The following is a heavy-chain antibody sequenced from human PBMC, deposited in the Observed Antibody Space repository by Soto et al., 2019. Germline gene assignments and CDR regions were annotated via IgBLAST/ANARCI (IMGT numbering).Heavy chain of an antibody. D-gene: IGHD1-7*01. J-gene: IGHJ4*02. Sequence: SVKVSCKASGYPFGTYAITWVRQAPGQGLEWVGWISTNSGNTYYAQNFQGRVTLTTDTSTTTAYMEFRSLTSDDTAIYYCARTYNWNSEGFDHWGQGTLVTVSS. CDR1: GYPFGTYA. V-gene: IGHV1-18*04. CDR2: ISTNSGNT. CDR3: ARTYNWNSEGFDH.